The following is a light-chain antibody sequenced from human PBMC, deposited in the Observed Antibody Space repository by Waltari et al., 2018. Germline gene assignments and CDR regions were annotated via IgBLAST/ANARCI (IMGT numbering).Light chain of an antibody. CDR2: DTS. J-gene: IGKJ4*01. CDR3: QQRRNWPLT. CDR1: QRVTNY. Sequence: DIVLTQSPAILSLSPGERASLSCRASQRVTNYLAWYQQKPGQAPRLLIYDTSNRATGIPARFSGSGFATDFTLTISSLEPGDFAVYYCQQRRNWPLTFGGGTKVEIK. V-gene: IGKV3-11*01.